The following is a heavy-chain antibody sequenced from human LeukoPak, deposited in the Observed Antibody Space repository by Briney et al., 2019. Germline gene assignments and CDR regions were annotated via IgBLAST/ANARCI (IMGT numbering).Heavy chain of an antibody. Sequence: PGGSLRLSCAASGFTFSSYWMSWVRQAPGKGLEWVSLISWDGGSTYYADSVKGRFTISRDNSKNSLYLQMNSLRAEDTALYYCAKVSGGDNGYMDVWGKGTTVTVSS. J-gene: IGHJ6*03. CDR2: ISWDGGST. D-gene: IGHD2-8*01. CDR3: AKVSGGDNGYMDV. V-gene: IGHV3-43D*04. CDR1: GFTFSSYW.